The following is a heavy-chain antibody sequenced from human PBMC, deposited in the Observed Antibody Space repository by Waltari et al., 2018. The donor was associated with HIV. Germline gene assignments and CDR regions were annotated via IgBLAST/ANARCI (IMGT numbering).Heavy chain of an antibody. V-gene: IGHV3-30*04. J-gene: IGHJ4*02. CDR2: GSSDGSHK. CDR3: ARDSAPRTPYYFDY. Sequence: QAPLVESGGGVVPAGTSLSLSLVASGFKFTANALHWVRPAPGKGVEWVTSGSSDGSHKYYADSVNGRFTISRDTDRNTLYLQMNILRVEDTAVYYCARDSAPRTPYYFDYWGQGTLVTVTT. D-gene: IGHD1-7*01. CDR1: GFKFTANA.